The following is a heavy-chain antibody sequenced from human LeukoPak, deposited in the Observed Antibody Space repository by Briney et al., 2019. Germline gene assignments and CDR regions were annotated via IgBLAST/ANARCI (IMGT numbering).Heavy chain of an antibody. CDR1: GYSISSNYY. D-gene: IGHD1-1*01. V-gene: IGHV4-38-2*02. J-gene: IGHJ5*02. CDR2: IYHSGTT. CDR3: ARDPYNWNSPSWFDP. Sequence: PSETLSLTCSVSGYSISSNYYWGWIRQPPGKGLEWIGNIYHSGTTYYSPSLKSRVTISVDTSKNQFSLKLTSVTAADTAVYYCARDPYNWNSPSWFDPWGQGTLVTVSS.